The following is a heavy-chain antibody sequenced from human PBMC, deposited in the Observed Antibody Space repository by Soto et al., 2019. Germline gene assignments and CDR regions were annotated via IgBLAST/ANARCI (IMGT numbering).Heavy chain of an antibody. CDR3: ARVVKYGAYSMWFAP. D-gene: IGHD4-17*01. V-gene: IGHV1-8*01. CDR2: MNPNSGKT. CDR1: GYTFTSYD. Sequence: QVQLVQSGAEVKKPGASVKVSCKASGYTFTSYDINWVRQATGQGLEYLGWMNPNSGKTGYVQKFQGGVTMTWESSITTAYMELSSLRFEDSAVYFCARVVKYGAYSMWFAPWGQGTLVTVSS. J-gene: IGHJ5*02.